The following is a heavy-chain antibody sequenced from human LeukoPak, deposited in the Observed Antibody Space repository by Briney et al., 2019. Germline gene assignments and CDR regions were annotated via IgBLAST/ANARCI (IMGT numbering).Heavy chain of an antibody. J-gene: IGHJ4*02. D-gene: IGHD3-22*01. CDR3: ARRVYDSRGYYLDY. Sequence: SETLSLTCTVSGGSISSYYWSWIRQPPGKGVEWIGYIYYSGSTNYNPSLKSRVTISVDTSKNQFSLKLSSVTAADTAVYYCARRVYDSRGYYLDYWGQGTLVTVSS. CDR1: GGSISSYY. CDR2: IYYSGST. V-gene: IGHV4-59*08.